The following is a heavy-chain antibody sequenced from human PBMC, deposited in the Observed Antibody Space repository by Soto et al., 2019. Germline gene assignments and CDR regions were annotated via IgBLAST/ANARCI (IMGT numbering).Heavy chain of an antibody. CDR1: GFTFSSYA. V-gene: IGHV3-23*01. J-gene: IGHJ6*02. CDR2: ISGSGGST. Sequence: PGGSLRLSCAASGFTFSSYAMSWVRQAPGKGLEWVSAISGSGGSTYYADSVKGRFTISRDNSKNTLYLQMNSLRAEDTAVYYCARRDSSSWYDRIYYYYGMDVWGQGTTVTVSS. D-gene: IGHD6-13*01. CDR3: ARRDSSSWYDRIYYYYGMDV.